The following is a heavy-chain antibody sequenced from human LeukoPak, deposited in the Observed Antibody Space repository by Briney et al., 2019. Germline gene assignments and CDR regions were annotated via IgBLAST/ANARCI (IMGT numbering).Heavy chain of an antibody. Sequence: GGSLRLSCAASGFTFDDYAMHWVRQAPGEGLEWVSGISWNSGSIGYADSVKGRFTISRDNAKNSLYLQMNSLRAEDMALYYCAKDIARYYDSSGYYDYWGQGTLVTISS. CDR1: GFTFDDYA. CDR3: AKDIARYYDSSGYYDY. V-gene: IGHV3-9*03. D-gene: IGHD3-22*01. CDR2: ISWNSGSI. J-gene: IGHJ4*02.